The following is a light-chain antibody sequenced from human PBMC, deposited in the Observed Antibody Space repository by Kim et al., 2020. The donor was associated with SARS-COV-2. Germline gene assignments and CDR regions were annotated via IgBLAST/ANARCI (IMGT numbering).Light chain of an antibody. CDR3: QVWDSPSDQVI. J-gene: IGLJ2*01. CDR2: DDS. Sequence: APGKTASISCGGDDGGKKCVPWYQQKAGKAPVLVVSDDSDRPSGIPERFSGSNPGTTATLTISRVEAGDEADYYCQVWDSPSDQVIFGGGTQLTVL. V-gene: IGLV3-21*03. CDR1: DGGKKC.